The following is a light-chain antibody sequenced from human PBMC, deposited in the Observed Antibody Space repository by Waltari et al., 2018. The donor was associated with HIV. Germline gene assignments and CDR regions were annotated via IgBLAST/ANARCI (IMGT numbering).Light chain of an antibody. CDR3: ATWDDSLNGVL. Sequence: QSILTQSPSASTAPGQGVTISCSGSNSNVGRTAVKWYQALPGTAPKLLIYSNDKRPSGVPDRFTGSKSGASASLAISGLQSEDEGDYYCATWDDSLNGVLFGGGTKVTVL. CDR2: SND. CDR1: NSNVGRTA. V-gene: IGLV1-44*01. J-gene: IGLJ2*01.